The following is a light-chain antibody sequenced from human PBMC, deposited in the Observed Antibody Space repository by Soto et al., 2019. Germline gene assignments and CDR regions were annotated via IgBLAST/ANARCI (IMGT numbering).Light chain of an antibody. CDR3: QQYYSTPPT. CDR1: QSVLYSSNNKNY. Sequence: DIVMTQSPDSLAVSLGERVTINCKSSQSVLYSSNNKNYLAWYQQKPGQPPKLLIYCASTRESGVPDRFTGSASGTDFTLTISSLQAEDVAVYYCQQYYSTPPTFGQGTKVEIK. J-gene: IGKJ1*01. V-gene: IGKV4-1*01. CDR2: CAS.